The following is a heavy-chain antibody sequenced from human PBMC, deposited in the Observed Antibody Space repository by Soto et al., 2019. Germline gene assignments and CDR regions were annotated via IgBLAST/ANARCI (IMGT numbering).Heavy chain of an antibody. CDR2: INHSGST. D-gene: IGHD3-22*01. Sequence: SETLSLTCTVSGGSVSSGSYYWSWIRQPPGKGLEWIGEINHSGSTNYNPSLKSRVTISVDTSKNQFSLKLSSVTAADTAVYYCARGRGITMIVVAINPPRFDYWGQGTLVTISS. V-gene: IGHV4-39*07. CDR1: GGSVSSGSYY. CDR3: ARGRGITMIVVAINPPRFDY. J-gene: IGHJ4*02.